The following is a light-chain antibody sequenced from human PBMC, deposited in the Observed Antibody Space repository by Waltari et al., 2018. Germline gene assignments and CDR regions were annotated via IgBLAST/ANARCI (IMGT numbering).Light chain of an antibody. Sequence: AIRMTQSPSSLSASIGDRVTNSCRASQGVGPYLAWYQQNPGKAPSLLIHAASTLQSGVPSRFSGSGTGTDFTLTITCLQSEDFATYYCQQYHDYPWTFGQGTKVDI. CDR3: QQYHDYPWT. CDR2: AAS. CDR1: QGVGPY. J-gene: IGKJ1*01. V-gene: IGKV1-8*01.